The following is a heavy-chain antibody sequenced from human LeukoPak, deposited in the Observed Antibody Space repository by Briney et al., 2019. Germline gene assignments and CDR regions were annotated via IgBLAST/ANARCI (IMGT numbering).Heavy chain of an antibody. Sequence: SGTLSLTCAVSGDSISSVNWWNWVRQPPGKGLEWIGRIYTSGNTHYNPPLKSRVTMSVDTSKNQFSLKLSSVTAADTAVYYCARSPLSNSGYYSFDYWGQGTLVTVSS. CDR3: ARSPLSNSGYYSFDY. V-gene: IGHV4-4*02. CDR1: GDSISSVNW. D-gene: IGHD3-22*01. CDR2: IYTSGNT. J-gene: IGHJ4*02.